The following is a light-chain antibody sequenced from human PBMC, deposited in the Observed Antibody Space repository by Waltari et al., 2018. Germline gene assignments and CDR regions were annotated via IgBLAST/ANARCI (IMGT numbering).Light chain of an antibody. J-gene: IGKJ3*01. Sequence: DIVMTQSPDSLAVSLGERATINCKSSQSILYSSNNENYLAWYQQKPGQPPKLLIYWVSTRESGVPDRFSGSGSGTDFALTITSLQAEDVAVYYCQQYYSTPPFTFGPGTKVDIK. CDR1: QSILYSSNNENY. CDR3: QQYYSTPPFT. V-gene: IGKV4-1*01. CDR2: WVS.